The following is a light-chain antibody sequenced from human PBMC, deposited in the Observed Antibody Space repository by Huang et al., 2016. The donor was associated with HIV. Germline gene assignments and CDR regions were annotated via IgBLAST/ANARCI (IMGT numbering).Light chain of an antibody. V-gene: IGKV1-39*01. CDR1: QRISSY. CDR2: TAT. J-gene: IGKJ2*01. CDR3: QQSWSTPPT. Sequence: DIQMTQSPSSLSAFVGDRVTITCRASQRISSYLNWYQEKPGKAPKLLMYTATSPKRRVPSRFSGSESGTDFTLTISKLQPEDFATYYCQQSWSTPPTCGQGTKLEIK.